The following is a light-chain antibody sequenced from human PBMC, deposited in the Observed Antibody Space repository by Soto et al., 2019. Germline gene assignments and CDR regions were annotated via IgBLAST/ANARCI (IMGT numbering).Light chain of an antibody. V-gene: IGKV1-5*03. CDR2: KAS. J-gene: IGKJ1*01. Sequence: DIQMTPSPSTLSASVGDRVTITFRARQGISSWLAWYQQKPGKAPKLLIYKASSLESGVPSRFSGSGSGTEFTLTISSLQPDDFATYYCQQYNSYWTFGQGTKVEIK. CDR1: QGISSW. CDR3: QQYNSYWT.